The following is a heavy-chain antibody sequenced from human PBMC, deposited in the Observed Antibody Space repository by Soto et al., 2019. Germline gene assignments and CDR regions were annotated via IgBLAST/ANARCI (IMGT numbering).Heavy chain of an antibody. Sequence: EGQLLESGGGLVQPGGSLRLSCAASGFTFNSYAMSWVRQAPGKGLEWVSSISGPGSSRFYADSVNGRFTISRDNSNNTRYLQMNNLGVQDTAVYYCAKDRQSPFQFLSATIWGQGVLVTVSS. D-gene: IGHD3-10*01. CDR3: AKDRQSPFQFLSATI. CDR1: GFTFNSYA. V-gene: IGHV3-23*01. J-gene: IGHJ4*02. CDR2: ISGPGSSR.